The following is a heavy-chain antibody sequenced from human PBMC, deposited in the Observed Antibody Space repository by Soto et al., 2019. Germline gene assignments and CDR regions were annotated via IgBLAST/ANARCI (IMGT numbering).Heavy chain of an antibody. CDR1: GGSFSGYY. J-gene: IGHJ4*02. Sequence: PSETLSLTCAVYGGSFSGYYWSWIRQPPGKGLEWIGEINHSGSTNYNPSLKSRVTISVDTTKNQFSLKLSSVTAADTAVYYCARGFNQGYSSSWYYWGQGTLVTVSS. V-gene: IGHV4-34*01. CDR2: INHSGST. CDR3: ARGFNQGYSSSWYY. D-gene: IGHD6-13*01.